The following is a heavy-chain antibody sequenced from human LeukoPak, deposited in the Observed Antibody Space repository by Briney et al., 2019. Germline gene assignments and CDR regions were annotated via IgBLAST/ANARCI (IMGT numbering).Heavy chain of an antibody. CDR1: GGSISLYY. D-gene: IGHD3-10*01. Sequence: KPSETLSLTCTVSGGSISLYYWSWIRQRPGKGRGWMGYFYDTRSPKYNPSLERRVTISVDMSRNQFSLNLTSVTAADTAVYYCARGRGSLTYWGQGTLATVSS. CDR3: ARGRGSLTY. V-gene: IGHV4-59*01. J-gene: IGHJ4*02. CDR2: FYDTRSP.